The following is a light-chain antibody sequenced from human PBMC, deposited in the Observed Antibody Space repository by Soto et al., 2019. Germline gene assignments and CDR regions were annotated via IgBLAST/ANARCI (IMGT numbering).Light chain of an antibody. Sequence: QSVLTQPASVSGSPGQSITLSCTGTSSDVGSYNLVSWYQQHPVKAPKLMIYEGSKRPSGVSNRFSGSKSGNTASLTISGLQAEDEADYYCCSFAGSNNFVFGTGTKLTVL. CDR3: CSFAGSNNFV. J-gene: IGLJ1*01. CDR1: SSDVGSYNL. V-gene: IGLV2-23*03. CDR2: EGS.